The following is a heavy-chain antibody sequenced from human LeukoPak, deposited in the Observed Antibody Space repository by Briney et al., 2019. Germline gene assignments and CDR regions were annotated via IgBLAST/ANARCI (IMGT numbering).Heavy chain of an antibody. CDR1: GGSITSGGYS. D-gene: IGHD4-17*01. Sequence: PSETLSLTCAVSGGSITSGGYSWSWIRQPAGKGLEWIGYIYYSGSTDYNPSLKSRVTISVDTSKNQFSLKLSSVTAADTAVYYCARGQRDMTTDILLRDETYYYYYMDVWGKGTTVTVSS. V-gene: IGHV4-30-4*07. CDR2: IYYSGST. CDR3: ARGQRDMTTDILLRDETYYYYYMDV. J-gene: IGHJ6*03.